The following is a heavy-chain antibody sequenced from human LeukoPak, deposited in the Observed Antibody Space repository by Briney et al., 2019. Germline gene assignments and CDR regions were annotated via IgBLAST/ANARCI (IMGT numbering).Heavy chain of an antibody. J-gene: IGHJ4*02. D-gene: IGHD6-6*01. Sequence: GGSLRLSCIASGFSFSGHWMHWARQLPGKGLVWVSRISPTGSTTSYADSVRGRFTVSRDNAKNTLYLQVNNLRAEDTAVYYCARGPNSNWSGLDFWGQGTLLTVSS. V-gene: IGHV3-74*01. CDR2: ISPTGSTT. CDR3: ARGPNSNWSGLDF. CDR1: GFSFSGHW.